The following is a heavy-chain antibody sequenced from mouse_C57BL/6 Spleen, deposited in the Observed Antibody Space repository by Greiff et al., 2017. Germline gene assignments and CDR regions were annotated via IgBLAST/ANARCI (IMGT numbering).Heavy chain of an antibody. CDR1: GYSITSGYY. J-gene: IGHJ4*01. D-gene: IGHD3-2*02. V-gene: IGHV3-6*01. CDR2: ISYDGSN. CDR3: ARDRDSSGPWGYAMDY. Sequence: EVQLQESGPGLVKPSQSLSLTCSVTGYSITSGYYWNWIRQFPGNKLEWMGYISYDGSNNYNPSLKNRISITRDTSKNQFFLKLNSVTTEDTATYYCARDRDSSGPWGYAMDYWGQGTSVTVSS.